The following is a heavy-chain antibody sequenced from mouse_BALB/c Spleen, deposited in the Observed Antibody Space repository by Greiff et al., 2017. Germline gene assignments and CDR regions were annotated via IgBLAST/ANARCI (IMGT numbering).Heavy chain of an antibody. CDR2: INPTNGGV. V-gene: IGHV1S81*02. CDR1: GYTFTSYY. J-gene: IGHJ4*01. CDR3: TSLYAMDY. Sequence: VKVVESGAELVKPGASVKLSCKASGYTFTSYYMYWVKQRPGQGLEWIGEINPTNGGVNFNVKFKNRAILTVDKSSSTAYMQLSSLTSEDSAVYYCTSLYAMDYWGQGTSVTVSS.